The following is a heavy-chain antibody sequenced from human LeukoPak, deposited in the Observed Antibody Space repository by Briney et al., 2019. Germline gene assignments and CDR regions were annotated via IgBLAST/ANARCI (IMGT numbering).Heavy chain of an antibody. CDR2: VSWNSRNI. V-gene: IGHV3-9*01. CDR1: GFTFDDYA. J-gene: IGHJ4*02. CDR3: AKAATHYDSSCDY. D-gene: IGHD3-22*01. Sequence: PGRSLRLSCAASGFTFDDYAMHWVRQRPGKGLEWVAGVSWNSRNIGYADSVRGRFTVSRDNAKNSLFLQMNSLRLEDTAFYYCAKAATHYDSSCDYWGQGTLVTVSS.